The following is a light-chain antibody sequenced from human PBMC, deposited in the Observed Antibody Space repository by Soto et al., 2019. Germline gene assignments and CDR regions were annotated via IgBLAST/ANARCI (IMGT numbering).Light chain of an antibody. CDR1: QSVSSSY. CDR3: QQYGSSPPTT. V-gene: IGKV3-20*01. J-gene: IGKJ1*01. CDR2: GAS. Sequence: EIVLTQSPGTLSLSPGESATLSCRPSQSVSSSYLAWYQQKPGQAPRLLIYGASSRATGIPDRFSGSGSGTDFTLTINRLEPEDFAVYYCQQYGSSPPTTFGQGTKVEIK.